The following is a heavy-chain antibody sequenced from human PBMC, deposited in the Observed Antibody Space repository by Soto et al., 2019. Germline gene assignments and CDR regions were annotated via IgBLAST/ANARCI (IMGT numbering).Heavy chain of an antibody. V-gene: IGHV3-30*18. CDR1: GFTFSRYG. CDR3: AKETIQVGGPNYFDY. Sequence: VQLVESGGGVVQPGRSLRLLCEASGFTFSRYGMHWVRQAPGMGLEWVAVISRDGLAQYYGDSVKGRFTISRDNSQSTLYLQMNSLRTEDTAIYYCAKETIQVGGPNYFDYWGQGVLVTVSS. D-gene: IGHD1-1*01. CDR2: ISRDGLAQ. J-gene: IGHJ4*02.